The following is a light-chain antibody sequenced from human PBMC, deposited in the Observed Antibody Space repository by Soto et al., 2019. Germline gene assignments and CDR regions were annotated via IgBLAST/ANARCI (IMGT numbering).Light chain of an antibody. Sequence: ELVLTQAPGTLSFSPGERATLSCRTRQSVASTYLAWYQQKVGQDPRLLSYRTSTRATGLPDRFSGSGSGTDFTLTLSRLEPEDSAVYYLQQYDGSVYTFGQGNQLEIK. V-gene: IGKV3-20*01. CDR3: QQYDGSVYT. CDR1: QSVASTY. CDR2: RTS. J-gene: IGKJ2*01.